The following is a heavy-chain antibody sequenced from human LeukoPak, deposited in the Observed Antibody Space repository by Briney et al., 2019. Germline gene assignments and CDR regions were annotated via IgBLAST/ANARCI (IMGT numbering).Heavy chain of an antibody. V-gene: IGHV1-18*01. Sequence: ASVKVSCKASGYTFTSYGISWVRQAPGQGLEWMGWISAHNGNTNYAQKLQGRVTMTTDTSTSTAYMELRSLRSDDTAVYYCAREHSSSWYGSGYYYMDVWGKGTTVTVSS. CDR3: AREHSSSWYGSGYYYMDV. D-gene: IGHD6-13*01. CDR1: GYTFTSYG. J-gene: IGHJ6*03. CDR2: ISAHNGNT.